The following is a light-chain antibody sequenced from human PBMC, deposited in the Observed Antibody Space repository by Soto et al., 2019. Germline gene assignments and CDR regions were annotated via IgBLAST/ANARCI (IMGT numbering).Light chain of an antibody. Sequence: QSALTQPASVSESPGQSITISCTGTSSDVGGYNYVSWYQQHPGKAPKLMIYEVRNRPSGVSNRFSGSKSGNTASLTISGLQAEDEADYYCSASTSRDTLLFGGGTKLTVL. V-gene: IGLV2-14*01. CDR3: SASTSRDTLL. CDR1: SSDVGGYNY. J-gene: IGLJ2*01. CDR2: EVR.